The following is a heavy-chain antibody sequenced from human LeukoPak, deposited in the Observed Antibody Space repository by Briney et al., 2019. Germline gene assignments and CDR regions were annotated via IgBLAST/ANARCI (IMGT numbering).Heavy chain of an antibody. Sequence: SSETLTLTCAVYGGSFSGYYWSWIRQPPGKGLEWIGEINHSGSTNYNPSLKSRVTISLDTSKKQFSLKLTSVTAADTAVYYCALCLRYCDFWGQGNLVTVSS. CDR3: ALCLRYCDF. J-gene: IGHJ4*02. CDR2: INHSGST. CDR1: GGSFSGYY. D-gene: IGHD5/OR15-5a*01. V-gene: IGHV4-34*01.